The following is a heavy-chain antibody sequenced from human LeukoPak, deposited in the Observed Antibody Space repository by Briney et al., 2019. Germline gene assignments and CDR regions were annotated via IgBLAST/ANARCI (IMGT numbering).Heavy chain of an antibody. J-gene: IGHJ4*02. CDR2: INPNSGDT. CDR1: GYTFTGYY. CDR3: ARHYSGYDNFDY. Sequence: ASVKVSCKASGYTFTGYYLHWVRQAPGQGLEWMGWINPNSGDTKYAQRFQGRVTMTSDTSISTVHMEVRWLRSDDTAVYYCARHYSGYDNFDYWGQGTLVTVSS. V-gene: IGHV1-2*02. D-gene: IGHD5-12*01.